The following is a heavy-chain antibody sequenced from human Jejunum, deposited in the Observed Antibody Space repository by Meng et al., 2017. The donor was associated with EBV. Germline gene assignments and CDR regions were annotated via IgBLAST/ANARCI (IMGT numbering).Heavy chain of an antibody. D-gene: IGHD5-24*01. Sequence: QVQLQESGPGLVKPSWTLSLTCAVSGGSISTDNWWSWVRQPPGKGLEYIGEIHHSGSTKYNPSLKSRVTISVDKSNNHFSLKLSSVTAADTAVYYCARDRGVEDYWGQGTLVTVSS. J-gene: IGHJ4*02. CDR3: ARDRGVEDY. CDR2: IHHSGST. CDR1: GGSISTDNW. V-gene: IGHV4-4*02.